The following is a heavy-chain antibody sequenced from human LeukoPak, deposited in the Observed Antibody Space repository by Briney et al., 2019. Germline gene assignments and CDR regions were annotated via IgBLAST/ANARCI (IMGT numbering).Heavy chain of an antibody. CDR1: GFTFSNYA. J-gene: IGHJ4*02. CDR2: IRSNGGST. V-gene: IGHV3-64D*09. CDR3: VKDEYYYDSSGTLDY. Sequence: PGGSLRLSCSASGFTFSNYAMYWVRQAPGKGLEYVSAIRSNGGSTYYADSVKGRFTISRDNSKNTLYLQMSSLRAEDTAVYYSVKDEYYYDSSGTLDYWGQGTLVTVSS. D-gene: IGHD3-22*01.